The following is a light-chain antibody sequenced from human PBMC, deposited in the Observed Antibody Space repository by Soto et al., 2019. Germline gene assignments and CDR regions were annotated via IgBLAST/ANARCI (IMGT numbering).Light chain of an antibody. Sequence: EIVMTQSLATVSVSPGARATLSSRASQSVSILLAWYQQKAGHAARLLTHGATTRATGIPAGFSGSVSRTELAVTTRSLQSEDFAVYYCQQYGISGTFGQGTKVDIK. J-gene: IGKJ1*01. CDR1: QSVSIL. CDR2: GAT. V-gene: IGKV3-15*01. CDR3: QQYGISGT.